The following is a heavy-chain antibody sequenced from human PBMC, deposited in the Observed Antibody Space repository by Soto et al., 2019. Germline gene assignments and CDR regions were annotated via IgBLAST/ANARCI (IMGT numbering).Heavy chain of an antibody. CDR3: AKFRIAARVFDY. D-gene: IGHD6-13*01. CDR1: GFTFSRYV. CDR2: ISGSGGST. Sequence: EVQLLESGGGLVQPGGSLRLSCAASGFTFSRYVMSWVRQAPGKGLEWVSAISGSGGSTYYADSVKGRFTISRDNSKNTLYLQMNSLRAEDTAVYYCAKFRIAARVFDYWGQGTLVTVSS. J-gene: IGHJ4*02. V-gene: IGHV3-23*01.